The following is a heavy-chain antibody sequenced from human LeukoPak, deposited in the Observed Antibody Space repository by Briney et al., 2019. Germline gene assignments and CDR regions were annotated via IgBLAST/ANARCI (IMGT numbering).Heavy chain of an antibody. CDR1: GFTFSNAW. CDR2: IKSKSDGGTT. CDR3: TTYTMGAFDS. Sequence: PGGSLRLSCAASGFTFSNAWMTWVRQAPGKGLEWVGRIKSKSDGGTTDYDAPVKGRFTISRDDSQNTVYLQMNSLKTEDTAMFYCTTYTMGAFDSWGQGTLVTVSS. J-gene: IGHJ4*02. V-gene: IGHV3-15*01. D-gene: IGHD3-10*01.